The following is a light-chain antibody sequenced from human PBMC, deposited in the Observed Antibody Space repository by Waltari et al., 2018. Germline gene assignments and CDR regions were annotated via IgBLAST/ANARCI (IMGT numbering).Light chain of an antibody. Sequence: DIVMTQSQDSLAVSLGERATINCKSSQSVLYSPNNKNYLAWYQQKPGQPPKLLIYWASTRGSGVPDRFTGGGSGTDFTLAISSLQAEDVAVYYCQQYYDTPLTFGPGTKVDIK. CDR3: QQYYDTPLT. V-gene: IGKV4-1*01. CDR2: WAS. CDR1: QSVLYSPNNKNY. J-gene: IGKJ3*01.